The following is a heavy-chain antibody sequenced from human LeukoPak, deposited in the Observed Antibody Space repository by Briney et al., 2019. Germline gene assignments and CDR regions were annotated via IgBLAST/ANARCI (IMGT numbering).Heavy chain of an antibody. CDR1: GGSFSGYY. CDR2: INHSGST. Sequence: PSETLSLTCAVYGGSFSGYYWSWIRQPPGGGLEWIGEINHSGSTNYNPSLKSRVTISVDTSKNQFSLKLSSVTAADTAVYYCARAPIYCSSTSCYTGAVYYYYGMDVWGQGTTVTVSS. CDR3: ARAPIYCSSTSCYTGAVYYYYGMDV. J-gene: IGHJ6*02. V-gene: IGHV4-34*01. D-gene: IGHD2-2*02.